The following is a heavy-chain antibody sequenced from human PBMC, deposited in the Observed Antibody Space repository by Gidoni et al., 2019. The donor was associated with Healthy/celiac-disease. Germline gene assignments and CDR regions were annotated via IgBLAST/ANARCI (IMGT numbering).Heavy chain of an antibody. CDR1: GGSFSGYY. J-gene: IGHJ4*02. CDR3: ARVGGIAVAGLDY. Sequence: QVQLQQWVAGLLKPSATLSLTCAVYGGSFSGYYWSWIRQPPGKGLEWIGEINHSGSTNYNPSLKSRVTISVDTSKNQFSLKLSSVTAADTAVYYCARVGGIAVAGLDYWGQGTLVTVSS. D-gene: IGHD6-19*01. V-gene: IGHV4-34*01. CDR2: INHSGST.